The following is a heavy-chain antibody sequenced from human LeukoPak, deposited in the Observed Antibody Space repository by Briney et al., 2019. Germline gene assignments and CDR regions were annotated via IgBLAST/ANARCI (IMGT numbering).Heavy chain of an antibody. J-gene: IGHJ4*02. D-gene: IGHD3-10*01. CDR3: ARLFGY. CDR1: GDSISTGSHY. Sequence: PSETLSLTCTVSGDSISTGSHYWGWIRQPPGKGLEWIGSIYYSGSTYYNPSLKSRVTISVDTSKNQFSLKLSSVTAADTAVYYCARLFGYWGQGTLVTVSS. CDR2: IYYSGST. V-gene: IGHV4-39*01.